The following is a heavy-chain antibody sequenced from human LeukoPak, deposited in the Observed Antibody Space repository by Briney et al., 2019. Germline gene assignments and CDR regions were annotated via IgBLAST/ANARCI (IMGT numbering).Heavy chain of an antibody. CDR2: MNPNSGNT. D-gene: IGHD4-17*01. CDR3: ARGLATVTTRAFAI. Sequence: GASVKVSCKASGYTFTSYDINWVRQATGQGREWMGWMNPNSGNTGYAQKFQGRVTITRNTSIGTAYMELSSLRSEDTAVYYCARGLATVTTRAFAIWGQGTMVTVSS. V-gene: IGHV1-8*01. J-gene: IGHJ3*02. CDR1: GYTFTSYD.